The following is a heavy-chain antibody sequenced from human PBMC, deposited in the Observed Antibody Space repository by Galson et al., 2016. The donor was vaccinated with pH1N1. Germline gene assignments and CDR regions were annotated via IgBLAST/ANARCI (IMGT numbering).Heavy chain of an antibody. CDR3: ARDHSLCGGDCYLGGAFDI. Sequence: SVKVSCKASGYTFAKYYVHWVRQAPGQGLEWMGIINPSSDSTRYAQKFEDRVTMTTDTSTTTVYMELSSLRSEDTAVYYCARDHSLCGGDCYLGGAFDIWGQGTMVTVSS. CDR1: GYTFAKYY. V-gene: IGHV1-46*01. J-gene: IGHJ3*02. D-gene: IGHD2-21*02. CDR2: INPSSDST.